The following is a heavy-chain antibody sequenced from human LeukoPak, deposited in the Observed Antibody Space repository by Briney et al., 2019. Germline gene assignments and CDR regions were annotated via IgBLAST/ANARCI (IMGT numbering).Heavy chain of an antibody. CDR1: GFTFSDYY. J-gene: IGHJ4*02. D-gene: IGHD6-19*01. CDR2: ISSSGSTI. CDR3: ARNARRVYSSGWYDGAFDY. V-gene: IGHV3-11*01. Sequence: GGSLRLSCAASGFTFSDYYMSWIRQAPGKGLEWVSYISSSGSTIYYADSVKGRFTISRDNAKNSLYLQMNSLRAEDTAVYYCARNARRVYSSGWYDGAFDYWGQGTLVTVSS.